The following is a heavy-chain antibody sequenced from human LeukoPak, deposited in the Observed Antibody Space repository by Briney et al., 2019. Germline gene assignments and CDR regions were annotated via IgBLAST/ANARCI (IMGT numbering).Heavy chain of an antibody. D-gene: IGHD6-13*01. CDR1: GGTFSSYA. CDR2: INPSGGST. Sequence: ASVKVSCKASGGTFSSYAISWVRQAPGQGLEWMGIINPSGGSTSYAQKFQGRVTMTRDTSTSTVYMELSSLRSEDTAVYYCARDRGIAALYYYYMDVWGKGTTVTVSS. J-gene: IGHJ6*03. CDR3: ARDRGIAALYYYYMDV. V-gene: IGHV1-46*01.